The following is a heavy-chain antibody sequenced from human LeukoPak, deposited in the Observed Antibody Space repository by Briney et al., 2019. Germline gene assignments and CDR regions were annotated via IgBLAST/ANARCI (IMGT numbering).Heavy chain of an antibody. Sequence: PGGSLRLSCAASGFTFSSYGMHWVRQAPGKGLEWVAVISYDGSNKYYADSVKGRFTISRDNSKNTLYLQMNSLRAEDTAVYYCAKAWGYYDSSGTFQHWGQGTLVTVSS. V-gene: IGHV3-30*18. CDR2: ISYDGSNK. CDR1: GFTFSSYG. J-gene: IGHJ1*01. CDR3: AKAWGYYDSSGTFQH. D-gene: IGHD3-22*01.